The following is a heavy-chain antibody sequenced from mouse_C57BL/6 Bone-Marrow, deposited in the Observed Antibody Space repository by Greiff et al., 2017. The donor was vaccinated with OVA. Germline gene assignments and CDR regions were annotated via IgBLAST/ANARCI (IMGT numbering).Heavy chain of an antibody. CDR2: ICYDGSN. CDR3: ARDPPIYYDYPLGYFDY. D-gene: IGHD2-4*01. CDR1: GYSITSGYY. V-gene: IGHV3-6*01. J-gene: IGHJ2*01. Sequence: EVQLMESGPGLVKPSQSLSLTCSATGYSITSGYYWNWIRQFPRNKLEWMGYICYDGSNNYTPSLQNRISLTLDPSKNQYFLKLNSVTTEDTATYYCARDPPIYYDYPLGYFDYWGQGTTLTVSS.